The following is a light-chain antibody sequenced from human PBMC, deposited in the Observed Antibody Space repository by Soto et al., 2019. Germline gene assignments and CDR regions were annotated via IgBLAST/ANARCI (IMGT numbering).Light chain of an antibody. Sequence: QGVVTQEPSLTVSPGGTVALTCASSTGAVTSGYYPNWFQQKPGQAPRALIYSISNKHSWTPARFSGSLLGGKAALTLSGVQREDEAEYYCLLYYGGAQVFGGGTKLTVL. V-gene: IGLV7-43*01. J-gene: IGLJ3*02. CDR3: LLYYGGAQV. CDR2: SIS. CDR1: TGAVTSGYY.